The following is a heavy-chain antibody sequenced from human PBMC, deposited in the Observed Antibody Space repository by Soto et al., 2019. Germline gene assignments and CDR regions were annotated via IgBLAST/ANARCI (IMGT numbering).Heavy chain of an antibody. Sequence: SETLSLTCAVYGGSFSGYYWSWIRQPPGKGLEWIGEINHSGSTNYNPSLKSRVTISVDTSKNQFSLKLSSVTAADTAVYYCARRRYLRSSSQGYYMDVWGKGTTVTVSS. D-gene: IGHD6-13*01. CDR1: GGSFSGYY. J-gene: IGHJ6*03. CDR2: INHSGST. V-gene: IGHV4-34*01. CDR3: ARRRYLRSSSQGYYMDV.